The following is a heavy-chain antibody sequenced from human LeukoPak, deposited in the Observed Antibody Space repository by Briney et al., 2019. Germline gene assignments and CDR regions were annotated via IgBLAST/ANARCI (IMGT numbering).Heavy chain of an antibody. CDR1: GFTFSSYA. D-gene: IGHD5-12*01. J-gene: IGHJ4*02. Sequence: PGRSLRLSCAASGFTFSSYAMSWVRQAPGKGLEWVSAISGSGGSTYYADSVKGRFIISRDNTKNTLYLQMNSLRAEDTAVYYCAKDRGYAFDYWGQGTPVTVSS. CDR2: ISGSGGST. CDR3: AKDRGYAFDY. V-gene: IGHV3-23*01.